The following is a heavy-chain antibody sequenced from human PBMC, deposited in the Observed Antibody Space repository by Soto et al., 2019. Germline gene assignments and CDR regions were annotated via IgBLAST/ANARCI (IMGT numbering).Heavy chain of an antibody. V-gene: IGHV3-66*01. CDR3: AREKGLLRYFDWPYSFDY. Sequence: PGGSLRLSCAASGFTVSSNYMSWVRQAPGKGLEWVSVIYSGGSTYYADSVKGRFTISRDNSKNTLYLQMNSLRAEDTAVYYCAREKGLLRYFDWPYSFDYCGQGTLVTVSA. CDR1: GFTVSSNY. D-gene: IGHD3-9*01. CDR2: IYSGGST. J-gene: IGHJ4*02.